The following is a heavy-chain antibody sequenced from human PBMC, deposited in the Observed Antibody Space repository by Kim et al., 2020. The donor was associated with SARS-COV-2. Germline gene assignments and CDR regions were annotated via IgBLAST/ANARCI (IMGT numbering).Heavy chain of an antibody. CDR1: GYTFTSYD. CDR2: MNPNSGNT. J-gene: IGHJ6*02. D-gene: IGHD2-2*01. V-gene: IGHV1-8*01. CDR3: ARGGGYCSSTSCYPRYYYGMDV. Sequence: ASVKVSCKASGYTFTSYDINWVRQATGQGLEWMGWMNPNSGNTGYAQKFQGRVTMTRNTSISTAYMELSSLRSEDTAVYYCARGGGYCSSTSCYPRYYYGMDVWGQGTTVTVSS.